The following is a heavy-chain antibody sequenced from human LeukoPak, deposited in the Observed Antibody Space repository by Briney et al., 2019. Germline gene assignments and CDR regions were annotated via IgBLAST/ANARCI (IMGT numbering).Heavy chain of an antibody. CDR1: GYSFTTYW. CDR3: ARLNYYDNSGHTIHY. V-gene: IGHV5-51*01. Sequence: GESLKISCKGSGYSFTTYWIGWVRQMPGKGLEWMAIIHPGGSDTIYSPSFQGQVTILADKSITTAYLQWSSLKASDTAMYYCARLNYYDNSGHTIHYWGQGTPVTVSS. CDR2: IHPGGSDT. D-gene: IGHD3-22*01. J-gene: IGHJ4*02.